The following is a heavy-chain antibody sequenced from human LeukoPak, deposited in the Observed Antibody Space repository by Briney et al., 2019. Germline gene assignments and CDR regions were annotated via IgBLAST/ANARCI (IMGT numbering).Heavy chain of an antibody. CDR2: IYYSGST. D-gene: IGHD6-13*01. CDR1: GGSISSYY. CDR3: ARSIAAAGSGWFDP. J-gene: IGHJ5*02. V-gene: IGHV4-59*01. Sequence: SEPLSLTCTVSGGSISSYYWSWIRQPPGKGLEWIGYIYYSGSTNYNPSLKSRVTISVDTSKNQFSLKLSSVTAADTAVYYCARSIAAAGSGWFDPWGQGTLVTVSS.